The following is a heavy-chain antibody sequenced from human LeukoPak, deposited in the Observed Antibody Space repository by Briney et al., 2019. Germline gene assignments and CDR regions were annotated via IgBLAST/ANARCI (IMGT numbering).Heavy chain of an antibody. D-gene: IGHD5-24*01. CDR3: SRDPVEIATTEFYY. J-gene: IGHJ4*02. V-gene: IGHV1-2*02. Sequence: SVKVSCMASGYTFTGYYMHWVRQAPAQGREGMGWINPNSGGTNYSQKFQGRVTMTRDTSSSTASMDLSKLRADDRAVYYFSRDPVEIATTEFYYGGQGTLVTLSS. CDR2: INPNSGGT. CDR1: GYTFTGYY.